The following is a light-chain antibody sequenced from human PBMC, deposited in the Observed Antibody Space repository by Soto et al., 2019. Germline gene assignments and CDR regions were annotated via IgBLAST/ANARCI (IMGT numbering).Light chain of an antibody. CDR3: QQHSCYWT. V-gene: IGKV1-5*03. J-gene: IGKJ1*01. CDR2: TAS. CDR1: QSISIW. Sequence: DIQMTQSPSTLSASVGDRVTITCRASQSISIWLAWYQQKPGKAPKLLIYTASTLESGVPSRFSGSGSGTEFTLTIRGLQPDDFATYYCQQHSCYWTFGQGTKVHIK.